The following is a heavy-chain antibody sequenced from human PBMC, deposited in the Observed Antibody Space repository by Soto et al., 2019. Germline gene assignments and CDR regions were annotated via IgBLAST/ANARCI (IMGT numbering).Heavy chain of an antibody. CDR3: AREVGYCTVGSCYTYFNH. CDR1: GYTFADYT. J-gene: IGHJ1*01. CDR2: INAGNANT. D-gene: IGHD2-8*02. V-gene: IGHV1-3*01. Sequence: QVQLVQSGPEVKKPGASVKVSCKASGYTFADYTLHWVRQAPGQRLEWMGWINAGNANTKYSQEFQGRVTMTRDTSASTAYLHLSSLRSEDTAVYYCAREVGYCTVGSCYTYFNHWGQGSLVTVSS.